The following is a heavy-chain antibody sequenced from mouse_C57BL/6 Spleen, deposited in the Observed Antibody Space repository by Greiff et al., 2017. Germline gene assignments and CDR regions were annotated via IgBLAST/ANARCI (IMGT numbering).Heavy chain of an antibody. CDR2: ISSGGSYT. CDR1: GFTFSSYG. Sequence: EVQGVESGGDLVKPGGSLKLSCAASGFTFSSYGMSWVRQTPDKRLEWVATISSGGSYTYYPDSVKGRFTISRDNAKNTLYLQMSSLKSEDTAMYYCASLTAYFDYWGQGTTLTVSS. V-gene: IGHV5-6*01. D-gene: IGHD1-2*01. CDR3: ASLTAYFDY. J-gene: IGHJ2*01.